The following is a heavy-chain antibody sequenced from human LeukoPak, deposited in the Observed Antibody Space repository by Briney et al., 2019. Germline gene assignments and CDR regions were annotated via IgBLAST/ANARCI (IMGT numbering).Heavy chain of an antibody. Sequence: PGGSLRLSCAASGFTFSSYGMHWVRQAPGKGLEWVAVISFDGSNKYYADSVKGRFTISRDNSMNTLYLQMNSLRAEDTAVYYCAKDLYNWNDLGYWGQGTLVTVSS. CDR3: AKDLYNWNDLGY. J-gene: IGHJ4*02. V-gene: IGHV3-30*18. D-gene: IGHD1-1*01. CDR1: GFTFSSYG. CDR2: ISFDGSNK.